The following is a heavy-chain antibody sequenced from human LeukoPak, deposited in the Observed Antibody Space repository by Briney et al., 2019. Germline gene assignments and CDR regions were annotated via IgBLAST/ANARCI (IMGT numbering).Heavy chain of an antibody. Sequence: GESLKISCQGSGYNFPIYWIGRVRQMPGKGLEWMGIIHPDDSDTRYSPSFRGQVTISADKSITTAHLQWSSLKASDTAMYYCARLGNDYGDYYFDFWGQGTLVTVSS. CDR2: IHPDDSDT. J-gene: IGHJ4*02. CDR1: GYNFPIYW. D-gene: IGHD4-17*01. V-gene: IGHV5-51*01. CDR3: ARLGNDYGDYYFDF.